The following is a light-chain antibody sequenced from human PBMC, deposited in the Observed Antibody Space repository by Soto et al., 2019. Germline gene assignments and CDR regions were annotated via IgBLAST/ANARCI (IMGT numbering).Light chain of an antibody. CDR2: DAS. CDR1: QSVSTY. V-gene: IGKV3-11*01. J-gene: IGKJ4*01. Sequence: EIVLTQSPATLSMSPGERATLSCRPSQSVSTYLAWSQQKPGQAPRLLIFDASNRASGIPSRFSGSGSGTNFTLTISRLEPEDFAVYFCQQRSHWPPLTFGGGTKVEIK. CDR3: QQRSHWPPLT.